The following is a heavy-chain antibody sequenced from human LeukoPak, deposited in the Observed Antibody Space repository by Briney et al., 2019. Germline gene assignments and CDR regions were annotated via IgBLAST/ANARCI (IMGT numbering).Heavy chain of an antibody. Sequence: PSETLSLTCTVSGGSTSSSSYCGGWIRQPPGKGLEWIGSICYSGSTFYNPSLKSRVTLSVDTSKNQFSLKLSSVTAANTAVYYCAYITLVRGVPLFDYWGQGTLVTVSS. CDR3: AYITLVRGVPLFDY. V-gene: IGHV4-39*01. CDR2: ICYSGST. D-gene: IGHD3-10*01. CDR1: GGSTSSSSYC. J-gene: IGHJ4*02.